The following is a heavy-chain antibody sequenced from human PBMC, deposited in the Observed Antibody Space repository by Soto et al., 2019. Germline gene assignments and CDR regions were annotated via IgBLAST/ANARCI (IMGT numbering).Heavy chain of an antibody. V-gene: IGHV1-69*12. CDR1: GGTFSSYA. J-gene: IGHJ4*02. CDR2: IIPIFGTA. D-gene: IGHD3-22*01. CDR3: ARARRGYYDSSGPPIGY. Sequence: QVQLVQSGAEVKKPGSSVKVSCKASGGTFSSYAISWVRQAPGQGLEWMGGIIPIFGTANYAQKFQGRVTITADESTSTAYMELSSLRFEDTAVYYCARARRGYYDSSGPPIGYWGQGTLVTVSS.